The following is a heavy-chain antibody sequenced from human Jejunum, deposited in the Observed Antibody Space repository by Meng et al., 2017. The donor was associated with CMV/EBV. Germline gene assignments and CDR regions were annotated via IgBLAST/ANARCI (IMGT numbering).Heavy chain of an antibody. D-gene: IGHD2-2*01. CDR2: TYYNGRS. Sequence: SISSGDYCWSWIRQPPGKGLGWIGFTYYNGRSYYHPSLKRRVTMSVDTSKNQFSLRLSSVTAADTAVYYCARTQDCTSTSCYTGFDTWGQGTLVTVSS. CDR3: ARTQDCTSTSCYTGFDT. J-gene: IGHJ5*02. V-gene: IGHV4-30-4*08. CDR1: SISSGDYC.